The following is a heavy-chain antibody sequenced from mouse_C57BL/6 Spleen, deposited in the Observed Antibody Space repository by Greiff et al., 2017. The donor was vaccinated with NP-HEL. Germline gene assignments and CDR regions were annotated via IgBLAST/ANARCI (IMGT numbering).Heavy chain of an antibody. CDR3: ARTGVDY. Sequence: VQLQQPGAELVKPGASVKLSCKASGYTFTSYWMQWVKQRPGQGLEWIGEIDPSDSYTNYNQKFKGKATLPVDPSSSTAYMQLSSLTSEDSAVYYGARTGVDYEGQGTTLTVSS. V-gene: IGHV1-50*01. CDR1: GYTFTSYW. CDR2: IDPSDSYT. J-gene: IGHJ2*01. D-gene: IGHD4-1*01.